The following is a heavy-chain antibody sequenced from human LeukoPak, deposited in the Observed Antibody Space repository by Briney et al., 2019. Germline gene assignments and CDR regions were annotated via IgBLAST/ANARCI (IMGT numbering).Heavy chain of an antibody. V-gene: IGHV3-23*01. J-gene: IGHJ4*02. CDR3: AKPGSSGWYSDF. Sequence: GGSLRLSCAASRFTFSSYAMTWVRQAPGKGLEWVSGISSSGGSTDYADSVKGRFIISRDNSKNTLYLQMNSLRAEDTAIYYCAKPGSSGWYSDFWGQGTLVTVSS. D-gene: IGHD6-19*01. CDR1: RFTFSSYA. CDR2: ISSSGGST.